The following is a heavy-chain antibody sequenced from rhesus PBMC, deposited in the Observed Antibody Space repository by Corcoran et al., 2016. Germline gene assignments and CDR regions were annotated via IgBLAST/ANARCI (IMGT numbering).Heavy chain of an antibody. CDR2: IYGRGGST. V-gene: IGHV4-160*01. Sequence: QVQLQESGPGLVKPSETLSLTCAVSGGSISGYYWSWTRPPPGTGRGWIGRIYGRGGSTDYNPSLKSRVTISTATSKKQFSLKLRSVTAADTAVYYCAILPWVTIMFGGFDVWGPGVLVTVSS. J-gene: IGHJ5-1*01. D-gene: IGHD3-34*01. CDR3: AILPWVTIMFGGFDV. CDR1: GGSISGYY.